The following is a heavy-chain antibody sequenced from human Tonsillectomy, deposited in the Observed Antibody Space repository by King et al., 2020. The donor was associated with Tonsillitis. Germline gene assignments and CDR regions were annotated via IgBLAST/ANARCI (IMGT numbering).Heavy chain of an antibody. Sequence: VQLVESGGGLVQPGGSLRLSCAASGFTVSSNYMSWVRQAPGKGLEWVSLFYSGGNTYNADSVKGRFTISRDNSKNTLNLQINSLRAEDTAVFSCSSNTSYGSGIYAFDSWGQATMVTASS. CDR1: GFTVSSNY. D-gene: IGHD3-10*01. J-gene: IGHJ3*02. CDR3: SSNTSYGSGIYAFDS. CDR2: FYSGGNT. V-gene: IGHV3-66*01.